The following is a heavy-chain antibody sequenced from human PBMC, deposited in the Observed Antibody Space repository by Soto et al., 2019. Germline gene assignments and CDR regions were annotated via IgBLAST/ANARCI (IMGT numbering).Heavy chain of an antibody. CDR3: ARHPPSRFEPRRGYYGMDV. J-gene: IGHJ6*02. CDR2: IYDTGSA. CDR1: GGSMSGSSHF. Sequence: SETLSLTCSVSGGSMSGSSHFWGWIRQPPGKGLEWIGSIYDTGSAYYNPSLESRVTVSVDTSKNQFSLKLSSVTAAEEGVYYCARHPPSRFEPRRGYYGMDVWGQGTTVTVSS. D-gene: IGHD2-2*01. V-gene: IGHV4-39*01.